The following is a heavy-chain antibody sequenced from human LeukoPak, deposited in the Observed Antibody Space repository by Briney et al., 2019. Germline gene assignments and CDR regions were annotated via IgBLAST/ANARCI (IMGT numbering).Heavy chain of an antibody. Sequence: ASVKVSCKASGYSFTNYAINWVRQAPGQGLEWMGWINTNNGNPMYAQGFTGRFVFSLDTSVSTAYLQISSLKAEDTAMYYCARIDGRFGEFGELWTNFDYWGQGTLVTVSS. CDR3: ARIDGRFGEFGELWTNFDY. D-gene: IGHD3-10*01. CDR2: INTNNGNP. CDR1: GYSFTNYA. J-gene: IGHJ4*02. V-gene: IGHV7-4-1*02.